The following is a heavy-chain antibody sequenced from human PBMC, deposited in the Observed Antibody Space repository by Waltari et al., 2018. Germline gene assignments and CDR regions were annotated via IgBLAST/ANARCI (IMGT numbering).Heavy chain of an antibody. CDR3: ARIQGIGAVLLLDY. CDR1: GGSISSHY. Sequence: QVQLQESGPGLVKPSETLSLTCTVSGGSISSHYCSWTQQPPGKGLEWIGYIYYSGSTNYNPSLKSRVTISVDTSKNQFSLKLSSVTAADTAVYYCARIQGIGAVLLLDYWGQGTLVIVSS. D-gene: IGHD1-26*01. J-gene: IGHJ4*02. CDR2: IYYSGST. V-gene: IGHV4-59*11.